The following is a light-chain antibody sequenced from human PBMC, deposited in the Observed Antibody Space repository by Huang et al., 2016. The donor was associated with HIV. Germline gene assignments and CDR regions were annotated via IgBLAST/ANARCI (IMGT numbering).Light chain of an antibody. J-gene: IGKJ3*01. V-gene: IGKV3-11*01. CDR3: QQRSNWPT. CDR2: DAS. Sequence: EIVLTQSPATLSLSPGERATLSCRASQSVSSYLAWYQQKPGQAPRLLIYDASNRATGIPARFSGSGSGTDFTLTISSLKPEDFAVYYCQQRSNWPTFGPGTKVDIK. CDR1: QSVSSY.